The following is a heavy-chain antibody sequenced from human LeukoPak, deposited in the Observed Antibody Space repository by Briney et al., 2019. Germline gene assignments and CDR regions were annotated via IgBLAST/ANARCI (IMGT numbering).Heavy chain of an antibody. V-gene: IGHV3-7*03. CDR3: ASLDTAKQPLANH. CDR1: GFTLSTYW. Sequence: GGSLRLSCSASGFTLSTYWMSWVRQAPGKGLEWVASIKEDGSERQYVDSVKGRFSISRDNTKGSLFLQLNSLRAEDTAVYYCASLDTAKQPLANHWGQGTLVTVSS. D-gene: IGHD5-18*01. CDR2: IKEDGSER. J-gene: IGHJ5*02.